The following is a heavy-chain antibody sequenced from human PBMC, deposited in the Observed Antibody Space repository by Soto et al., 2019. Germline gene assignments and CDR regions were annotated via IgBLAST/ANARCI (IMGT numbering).Heavy chain of an antibody. V-gene: IGHV3-30-3*01. CDR2: ISYDGSNK. D-gene: IGHD2-21*01. CDR3: SREGGDHAFDT. Sequence: QVQLVESGGGVVQPGRSLRLSCAASGFTFSSYAMHWVRQAPGKGLEWVAVISYDGSNKYYADSVKGRFTISRDNSKNMLYLQMNSLRAEDTAVYYCSREGGDHAFDTWGQGTMVTVSS. J-gene: IGHJ3*02. CDR1: GFTFSSYA.